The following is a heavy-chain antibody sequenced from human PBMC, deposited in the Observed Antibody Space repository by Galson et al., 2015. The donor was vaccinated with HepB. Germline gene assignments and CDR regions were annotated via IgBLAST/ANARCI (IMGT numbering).Heavy chain of an antibody. J-gene: IGHJ5*02. CDR1: GFTLSSYA. V-gene: IGHV3-30*04. D-gene: IGHD1-1*01. Sequence: SLRLSCAASGFTLSSYAMHWVRQAPGKGLEWVAVISYDGSNKYYADSVKGRFTISRDNSKNTLYLQMNSLRAEDTAVYYCARDGQSEAGGTTGDTLNWFDPWGQGTLVTVSS. CDR3: ARDGQSEAGGTTGDTLNWFDP. CDR2: ISYDGSNK.